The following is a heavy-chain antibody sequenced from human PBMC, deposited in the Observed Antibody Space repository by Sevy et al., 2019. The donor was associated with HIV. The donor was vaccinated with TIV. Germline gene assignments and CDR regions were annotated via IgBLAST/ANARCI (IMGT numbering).Heavy chain of an antibody. CDR1: GFTFDDYA. CDR3: AKDRRGYSYGVAFEY. V-gene: IGHV3-9*01. Sequence: GGSLRLSCAASGFTFDDYAMHWVRQAPGKGLEWVSGISWNSGYIGYADSVKGRFTISRDNAKNSLYLQMNSLRAEDTALYYCAKDRRGYSYGVAFEYWGQGTLVTVSS. D-gene: IGHD5-18*01. CDR2: ISWNSGYI. J-gene: IGHJ4*02.